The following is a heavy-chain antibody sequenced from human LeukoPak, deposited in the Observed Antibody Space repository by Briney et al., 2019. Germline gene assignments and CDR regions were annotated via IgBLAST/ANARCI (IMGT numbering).Heavy chain of an antibody. J-gene: IGHJ5*02. Sequence: SETLSLTCTVSGGSISSYYWSWIRQPPGKGLEWIGYIYYSGSTNYNPSLKSRVTISVDTSKNQFSLKQSSVTAADTAVYYCARVPEEEGITWGQGTLVTVSS. CDR2: IYYSGST. CDR1: GGSISSYY. V-gene: IGHV4-59*01. CDR3: ARVPEEEGIT. D-gene: IGHD2-2*01.